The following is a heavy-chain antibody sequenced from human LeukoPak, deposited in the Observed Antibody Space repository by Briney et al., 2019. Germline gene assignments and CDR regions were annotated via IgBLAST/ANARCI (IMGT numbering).Heavy chain of an antibody. CDR1: GGTFTNYA. V-gene: IGHV1-3*01. CDR3: ARGIWNSHKADYYLDH. J-gene: IGHJ4*02. D-gene: IGHD2/OR15-2a*01. Sequence: ASVKVSCKASGGTFTNYAIHWVRQAPGQRPEWMGWINAGNGNTKYSQRFQGRVTVTRDKSASTAYMELSSLRSEDTALYYCARGIWNSHKADYYLDHWGQGTLVTVSS. CDR2: INAGNGNT.